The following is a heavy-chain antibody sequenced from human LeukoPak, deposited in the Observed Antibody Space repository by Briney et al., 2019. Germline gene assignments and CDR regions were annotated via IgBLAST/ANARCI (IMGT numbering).Heavy chain of an antibody. CDR3: ARDRNWNYDY. CDR1: GFTFSSYG. D-gene: IGHD1-7*01. Sequence: GGSLRLSCAASGFTFSSYGMHWVRQAPGKGLEWVSSISRSSTSVFYADSVKGRFTVSRDDAKNSLHLQMNSLRAEDTAVYYCARDRNWNYDYWGQGTLVTVSS. J-gene: IGHJ4*02. CDR2: ISRSSTSV. V-gene: IGHV3-21*01.